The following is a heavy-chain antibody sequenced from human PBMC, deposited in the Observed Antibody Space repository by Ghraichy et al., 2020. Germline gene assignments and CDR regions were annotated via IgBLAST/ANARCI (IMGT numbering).Heavy chain of an antibody. J-gene: IGHJ6*02. D-gene: IGHD2-15*01. Sequence: GESLNISCAASGFTFSNYGIHWVRQAPGKGLEWVAVISFDGSNRYYADSVKGRITISRDNSKNTLYLQMDSLRPEDTAVYYCAKARCSGGSCYGRLFFYYGMDVWGQGTTVTVSS. CDR2: ISFDGSNR. CDR3: AKARCSGGSCYGRLFFYYGMDV. V-gene: IGHV3-30*18. CDR1: GFTFSNYG.